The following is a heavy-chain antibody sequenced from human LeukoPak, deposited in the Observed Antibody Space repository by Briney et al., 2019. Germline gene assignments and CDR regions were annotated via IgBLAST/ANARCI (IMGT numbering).Heavy chain of an antibody. Sequence: PSKTLSLTCAVYGGSFSGYYWSWIRQPPGKGLEWIGEINHSGSTNYNPSLKSRVTISVDTSKNQFSLKLSSVTAADTAVYYCANMGRIEGIVVVPPALDVWGQGTTVTVSS. CDR3: ANMGRIEGIVVVPPALDV. CDR2: INHSGST. V-gene: IGHV4-34*01. D-gene: IGHD2-2*01. CDR1: GGSFSGYY. J-gene: IGHJ6*02.